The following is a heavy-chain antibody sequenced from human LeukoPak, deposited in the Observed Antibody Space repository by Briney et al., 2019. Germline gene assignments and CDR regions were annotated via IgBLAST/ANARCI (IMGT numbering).Heavy chain of an antibody. Sequence: GGSLRLSCAASGFTFSNAWMSWVRQAPGKGLEWVGRIKSKTDGGTTDYAAPVKGGFTISRDDSKNTLYLQMNSLKTEDTAVYYCTERPTYCGGDCYPNWGQGTLVTVSS. CDR2: IKSKTDGGTT. D-gene: IGHD2-21*02. CDR1: GFTFSNAW. J-gene: IGHJ4*02. CDR3: TERPTYCGGDCYPN. V-gene: IGHV3-15*01.